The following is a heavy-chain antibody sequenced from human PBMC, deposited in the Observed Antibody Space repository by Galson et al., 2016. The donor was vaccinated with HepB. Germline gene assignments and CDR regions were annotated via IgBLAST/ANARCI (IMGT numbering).Heavy chain of an antibody. CDR2: IRYDGSNT. Sequence: SLRLSCAASGFTFSSYAMHWVRQAPGKGLEWVAVIRYDGSNTFYADSVKGRFTISTDNPKNTLYLQMDSLRAEDTAVYYCATALPQEVLRGVIITPPGAGYHYALDVWGQGTTVTVSS. CDR1: GFTFSSYA. V-gene: IGHV3-33*01. CDR3: ATALPQEVLRGVIITPPGAGYHYALDV. J-gene: IGHJ6*02. D-gene: IGHD3-10*01.